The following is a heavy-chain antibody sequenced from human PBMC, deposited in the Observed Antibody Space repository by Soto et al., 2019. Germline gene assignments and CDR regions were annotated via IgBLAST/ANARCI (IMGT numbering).Heavy chain of an antibody. CDR2: ISAYNGNT. CDR3: ARVPTPIVVVVAATSWFDP. V-gene: IGHV1-18*01. D-gene: IGHD2-15*01. J-gene: IGHJ5*02. Sequence: ASVQVSCKASRYTFTSYGISSVRQSPGQGLEWMGWISAYNGNTNYAQKLQGRVTMTTDTSTSTAYMELRSLRSDDTAVYYCARVPTPIVVVVAATSWFDPWGKGTLVPVSS. CDR1: RYTFTSYG.